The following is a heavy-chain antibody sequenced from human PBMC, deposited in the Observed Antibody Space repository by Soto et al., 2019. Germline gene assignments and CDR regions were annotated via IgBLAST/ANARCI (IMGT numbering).Heavy chain of an antibody. D-gene: IGHD5-12*01. CDR1: GGLFSVFS. CDR3: ATIRVRGGPLRFED. CDR2: VLPITGST. J-gene: IGHJ4*01. V-gene: IGHV1-69*06. Sequence: QVQLVQSGAAVKKPGSSVKVSCKTSGGLFSVFSFNWVRQAPGQGLEWMGGVLPITGSTDYAQKFQGRLTITADRSTSTIYMELSRLTSDDTANYYCATIRVRGGPLRFEDGGQGTLISVSS.